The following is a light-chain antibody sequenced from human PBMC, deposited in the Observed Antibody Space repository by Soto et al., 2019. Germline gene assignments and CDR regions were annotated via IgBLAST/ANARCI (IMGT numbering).Light chain of an antibody. V-gene: IGLV3-1*01. Sequence: SYELTQPPSVSVSPGQTASITCSGDKLGDKYACWYQQKPDQSPVLVIYQDSKRPSGIPERFSGSNSGNTATLTISGTQAMDEADYCCQAWDSSTVVLGGGTQLTVL. CDR2: QDS. CDR1: KLGDKY. CDR3: QAWDSSTVV. J-gene: IGLJ2*01.